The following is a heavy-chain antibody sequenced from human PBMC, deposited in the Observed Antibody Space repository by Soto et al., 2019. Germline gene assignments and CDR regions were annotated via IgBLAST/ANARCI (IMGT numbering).Heavy chain of an antibody. CDR1: EFTFSSYW. J-gene: IGHJ4*02. Sequence: GGSLRLSCAASEFTFSSYWMHWVRQAPGKGLVWVSRINSDGRCTSYADAVKGRFTITRDNAKNTLYLQMNSLRAEDTAVYYCAREYSSSRYFDYWGQGTLVTVSS. CDR2: INSDGRCT. CDR3: AREYSSSRYFDY. D-gene: IGHD6-13*01. V-gene: IGHV3-74*01.